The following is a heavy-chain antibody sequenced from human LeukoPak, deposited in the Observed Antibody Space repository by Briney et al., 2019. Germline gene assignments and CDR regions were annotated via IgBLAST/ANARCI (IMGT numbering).Heavy chain of an antibody. V-gene: IGHV4-59*01. J-gene: IGHJ6*02. Sequence: KPSETLSLTCTVSGGSISSYYWSWIRQPPGKGLEWIGYIYYSGSTNYNPSLKSRVTISVDTSKNQFSLKLSSVTAADAAVYYCARDLYYDFWRARDVWGQGTTVTVSS. CDR3: ARDLYYDFWRARDV. CDR1: GGSISSYY. D-gene: IGHD3-3*01. CDR2: IYYSGST.